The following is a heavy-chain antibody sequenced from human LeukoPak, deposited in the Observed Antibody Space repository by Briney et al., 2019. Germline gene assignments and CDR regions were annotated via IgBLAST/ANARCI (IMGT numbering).Heavy chain of an antibody. CDR1: GFTFSSYG. CDR3: ARDRIAVYSDY. V-gene: IGHV3-21*01. D-gene: IGHD2/OR15-2a*01. Sequence: GGSLRLSCAASGFTFSSYGMNWVRQAPGKGLEWVSSISSSSSYIYYADSVKGRLTISRDNAKNSLYLQMNSLRAEDTAVYYCARDRIAVYSDYWGQGTLVTVSS. CDR2: ISSSSSYI. J-gene: IGHJ4*02.